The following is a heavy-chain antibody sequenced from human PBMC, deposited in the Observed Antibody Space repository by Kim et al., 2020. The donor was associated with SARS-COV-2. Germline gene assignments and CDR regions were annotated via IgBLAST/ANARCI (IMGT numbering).Heavy chain of an antibody. V-gene: IGHV3-11*01. CDR3: ARATKSYIVLVVSDDYYGMDV. Sequence: GGSLRLSCAASGFTFSDYYMSWIRQAPGKGLEWVSSISISGSTIYYADSVKGRFTISRDNAKNSLYLQMNSLRAEDTAVYYCARATKSYIVLVVSDDYYGMDVWGQGTTVTVSS. CDR1: GFTFSDYY. D-gene: IGHD2-8*01. CDR2: ISISGSTI. J-gene: IGHJ6*02.